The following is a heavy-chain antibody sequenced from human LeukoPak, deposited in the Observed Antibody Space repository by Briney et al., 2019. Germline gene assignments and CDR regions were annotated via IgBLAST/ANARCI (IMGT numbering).Heavy chain of an antibody. J-gene: IGHJ4*02. D-gene: IGHD1-26*01. CDR3: ARGSGGVGASLPY. Sequence: GGSLRLSCAASGFTVSDSFMTWVRQAPGKGLEWVSVIYVAGSTYYADSVKGRFTISRDNAKNSLYLQTNSLRAEDTAMYYCARGSGGVGASLPYWGQGTLVTVSS. CDR1: GFTVSDSF. CDR2: IYVAGST. V-gene: IGHV3-53*01.